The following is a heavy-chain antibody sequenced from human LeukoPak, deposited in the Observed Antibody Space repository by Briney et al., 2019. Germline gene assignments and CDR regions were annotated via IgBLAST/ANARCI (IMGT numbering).Heavy chain of an antibody. Sequence: PSETLSLTCTVSGGSVSSYYWSWIRQPPGKGLEWIGYIYYSGSTNYNPSLKSRVTISVDTSKKQFSLKLSSVTAADTAVYYCARGPGIAVAGRSSYYFDYWGQGTLVTVSS. CDR3: ARGPGIAVAGRSSYYFDY. CDR2: IYYSGST. CDR1: GGSVSSYY. D-gene: IGHD6-19*01. J-gene: IGHJ4*02. V-gene: IGHV4-59*02.